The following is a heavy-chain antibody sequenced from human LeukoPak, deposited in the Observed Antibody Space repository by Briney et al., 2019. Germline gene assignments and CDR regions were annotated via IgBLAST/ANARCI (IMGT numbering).Heavy chain of an antibody. J-gene: IGHJ3*02. V-gene: IGHV3-74*01. Sequence: QSGGSLRLSCAASGFTFSTYWMYWVRQAPGKGLVWVSHINIDGSTTNYADSVKGRFTISRDNAKNTLYLQMNSLRAEDTAVYYCARDPLSIAAADAFDIWGQGTMVTVSS. CDR3: ARDPLSIAAADAFDI. CDR2: INIDGSTT. CDR1: GFTFSTYW. D-gene: IGHD6-13*01.